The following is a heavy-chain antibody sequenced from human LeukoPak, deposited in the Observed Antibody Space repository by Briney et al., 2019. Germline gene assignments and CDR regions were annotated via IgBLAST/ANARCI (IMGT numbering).Heavy chain of an antibody. V-gene: IGHV4-4*07. D-gene: IGHD3-10*01. Sequence: PSETLSLTCTVSGGSISSYYWSWIRQPAGKGLEWIGRIYTSGSTNYNPSLKSRVTISVDKSKNQFSLKLSSVTAADTAVYYCASGLYPFGELLYGPFDYWGQGTLVTVSS. CDR2: IYTSGST. J-gene: IGHJ4*02. CDR3: ASGLYPFGELLYGPFDY. CDR1: GGSISSYY.